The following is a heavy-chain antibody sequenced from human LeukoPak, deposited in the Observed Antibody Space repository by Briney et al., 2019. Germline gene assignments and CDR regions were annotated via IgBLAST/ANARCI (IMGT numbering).Heavy chain of an antibody. J-gene: IGHJ4*02. D-gene: IGHD6-19*01. V-gene: IGHV3-23*01. CDR2: ISGSGGST. Sequence: GGSLRLSCAASGFTFSSYGMSWVRQAPGKGLEWVSAISGSGGSTYYADSVKGRFTISRDNSKNTLYLQMNSLRAGDTAVYYCAKDRRTDYRGAWYWGQGTLVSISS. CDR3: AKDRRTDYRGAWY. CDR1: GFTFSSYG.